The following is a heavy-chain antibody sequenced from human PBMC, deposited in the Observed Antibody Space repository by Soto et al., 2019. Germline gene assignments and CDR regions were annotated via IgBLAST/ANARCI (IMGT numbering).Heavy chain of an antibody. J-gene: IGHJ4*02. D-gene: IGHD2-2*01. CDR3: AKDIAVVPAAMLDY. CDR2: ISGSGGST. Sequence: HPGGSLRLSCAASGFTFSSYAMSWIRQAPGKGLEWVSAISGSGGSTYYADSVKGRFTISRDNSKNTLYLQMNSLRAEDTAVYYCAKDIAVVPAAMLDYWGQGTLVTAPQ. V-gene: IGHV3-23*01. CDR1: GFTFSSYA.